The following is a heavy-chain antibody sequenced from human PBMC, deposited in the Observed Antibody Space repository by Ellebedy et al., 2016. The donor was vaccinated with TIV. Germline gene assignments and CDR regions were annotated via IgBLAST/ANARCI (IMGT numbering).Heavy chain of an antibody. Sequence: GESLKISCAASGFTFSSYAMHWVRQAPGKGLEWVAVISYDGSNKYYADSVKGRFTISRDNSKNTLYLQMNSLRAEDTAVYYCAGGRVMKYWGQGTLVTVSS. V-gene: IGHV3-30*01. CDR2: ISYDGSNK. J-gene: IGHJ4*02. CDR3: AGGRVMKY. CDR1: GFTFSSYA.